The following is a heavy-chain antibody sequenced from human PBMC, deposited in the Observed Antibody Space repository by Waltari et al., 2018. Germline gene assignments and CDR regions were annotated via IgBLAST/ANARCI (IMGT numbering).Heavy chain of an antibody. D-gene: IGHD6-19*01. CDR3: ARGGGPSNGAYVDV. Sequence: QVQLQESGSGLVKPSETLSLSCTVSGGSISSYYWSWIRQSPGKGLEWVGFISYSGSTYYSPSLKSRVTISVDTSKKQFSLNLRTVTAADTALYFCARGGGPSNGAYVDVWGKGTTVTVSS. CDR2: ISYSGST. CDR1: GGSISSYY. J-gene: IGHJ6*03. V-gene: IGHV4-59*01.